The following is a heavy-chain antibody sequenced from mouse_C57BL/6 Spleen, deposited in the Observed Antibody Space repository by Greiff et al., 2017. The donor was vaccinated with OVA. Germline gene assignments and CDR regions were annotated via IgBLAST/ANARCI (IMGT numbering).Heavy chain of an antibody. Sequence: QVQLQQPGAELVKPGASVKLSCKASGYTFTSYWMHWVKQRPGRGLEWTGRIDPNSGGTKYNEKFKSKATLTVDKPSSTAYMQLSSLTSEDSAVYYCAREAATVVAPYYFDYWGQGTTLTVSS. CDR1: GYTFTSYW. D-gene: IGHD1-1*01. J-gene: IGHJ2*01. V-gene: IGHV1-72*01. CDR2: IDPNSGGT. CDR3: AREAATVVAPYYFDY.